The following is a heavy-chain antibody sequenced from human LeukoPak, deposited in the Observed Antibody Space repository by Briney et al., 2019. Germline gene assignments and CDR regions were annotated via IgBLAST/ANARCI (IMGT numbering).Heavy chain of an antibody. CDR3: ARGRLSIVLMVYGRAFDI. J-gene: IGHJ3*02. CDR2: INPNSGGT. V-gene: IGHV1-2*02. CDR1: GYTFTGYY. D-gene: IGHD2-8*01. Sequence: ASVKVSCKTSGYTFTGYYMHWVRQAPGQGLEWMGWINPNSGGTNYAQKFQGRVTMTRDTSISTAYMELSSLRSEDMAVYYCARGRLSIVLMVYGRAFDIWGQGTMVTVSS.